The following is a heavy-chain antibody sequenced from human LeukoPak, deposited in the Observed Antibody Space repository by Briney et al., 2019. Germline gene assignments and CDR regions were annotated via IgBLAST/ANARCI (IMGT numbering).Heavy chain of an antibody. Sequence: SETLSLTCTVSGGSISSSSYYWGWIRQPPGKGLEWMGSIYYSGSTYYNPSLKSRVTISVDTSKNQFSLKLSSVTAADTAVYYCARLGYCSSTSCYFIDYWGQGTLVTVSS. CDR2: IYYSGST. V-gene: IGHV4-39*01. J-gene: IGHJ4*02. D-gene: IGHD2-2*01. CDR3: ARLGYCSSTSCYFIDY. CDR1: GGSISSSSYY.